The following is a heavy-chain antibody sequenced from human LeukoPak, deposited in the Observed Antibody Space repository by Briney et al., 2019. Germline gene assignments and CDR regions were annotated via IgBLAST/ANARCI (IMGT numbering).Heavy chain of an antibody. Sequence: GASVKVSCKASGYTFTGYYMHWVRQAPGQGLEWMGWINPNSGGTNYAQKFQGRVTMTRDASISTAYMELSRLRSDDTAVYYCARVFGQPISARYSSSGYYFASGGRGPLV. CDR2: INPNSGGT. CDR1: GYTFTGYY. CDR3: ARVFGQPISARYSSSGYYFAS. V-gene: IGHV1-2*02. J-gene: IGHJ4*02. D-gene: IGHD6-13*01.